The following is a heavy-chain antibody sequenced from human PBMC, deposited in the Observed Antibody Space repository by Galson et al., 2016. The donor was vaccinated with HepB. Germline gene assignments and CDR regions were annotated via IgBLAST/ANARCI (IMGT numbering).Heavy chain of an antibody. D-gene: IGHD6-13*01. J-gene: IGHJ4*02. CDR2: ISGSGLGT. Sequence: SLRLSCAASGFAFSDYAMSWVRQAPGKGLEWVPAISGSGLGTHYADSVWGRLTISRDNSENTLYLQMSGLRAEDTAVYYCAKERGSIGAVGIDSFDTWGQGTLVTVSS. CDR1: GFAFSDYA. V-gene: IGHV3-23*01. CDR3: AKERGSIGAVGIDSFDT.